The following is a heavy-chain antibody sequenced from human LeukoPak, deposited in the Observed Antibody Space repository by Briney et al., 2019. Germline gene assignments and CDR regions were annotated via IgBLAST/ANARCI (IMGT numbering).Heavy chain of an antibody. J-gene: IGHJ4*02. CDR1: GGSISSGSYY. CDR3: ARDSPGIAAAIDY. Sequence: SQTLSLTCTVSGGSISSGSYYWRWIRQPAGKGLEWIGRIYTSGSTNYNPSLKSRVTISVDTSKNQFSLKLSSVTAADTAVYYCARDSPGIAAAIDYWGQGTLVTVSS. D-gene: IGHD6-13*01. V-gene: IGHV4-61*02. CDR2: IYTSGST.